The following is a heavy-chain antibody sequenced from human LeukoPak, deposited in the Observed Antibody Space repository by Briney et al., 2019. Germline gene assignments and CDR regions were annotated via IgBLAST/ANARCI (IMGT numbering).Heavy chain of an antibody. Sequence: PGGSLRLSCAASGLTFTRYSMSWVRQAPGKGLEWVSSISTSSGYIYYADSVMGRFTISRDNAKNSLYLQMNSLRPEDTAVYYCASSDYVWGKPFYFDYWGQGTLLTVSS. D-gene: IGHD3-16*01. V-gene: IGHV3-21*01. CDR1: GLTFTRYS. J-gene: IGHJ4*02. CDR2: ISTSSGYI. CDR3: ASSDYVWGKPFYFDY.